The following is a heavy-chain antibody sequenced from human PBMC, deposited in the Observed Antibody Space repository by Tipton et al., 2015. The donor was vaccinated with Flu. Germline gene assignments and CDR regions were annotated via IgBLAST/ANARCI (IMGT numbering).Heavy chain of an antibody. D-gene: IGHD2-2*01. V-gene: IGHV4-39*07. CDR1: GGSISSSNYY. J-gene: IGHJ3*01. CDR3: VRGPGEATSEAFDV. CDR2: INYSGRS. Sequence: TLSLTCTVSGGSISSSNYYWGWIRQPPGKGLQWIASINYSGRSYYSPSLQSRVTMSVDTSRNQFSLKMTSVTAVDSATYYCVRGPGEATSEAFDVWGQGTVVTV.